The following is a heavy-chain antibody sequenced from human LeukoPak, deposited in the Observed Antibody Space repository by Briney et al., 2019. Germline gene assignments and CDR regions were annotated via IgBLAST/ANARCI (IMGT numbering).Heavy chain of an antibody. J-gene: IGHJ4*02. CDR2: ISWNSGSI. CDR3: AKLPSTKKVVAATPGVLPDY. V-gene: IGHV3-9*01. D-gene: IGHD2-15*01. Sequence: GGSLRLSCAASGFTFDDYAMHWVRQAPGKGLEWVSGISWNSGSIGYADSVKGRFTISRDNAKNSLYLQMNSLRAEDTALYYCAKLPSTKKVVAATPGVLPDYWGQGTLVTVSS. CDR1: GFTFDDYA.